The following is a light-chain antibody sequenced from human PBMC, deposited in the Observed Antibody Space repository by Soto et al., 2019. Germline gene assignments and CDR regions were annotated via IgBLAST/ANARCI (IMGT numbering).Light chain of an antibody. J-gene: IGKJ2*01. V-gene: IGKV3-11*01. CDR2: DAS. CDR3: QQRSNWPPYT. CDR1: QSVSSY. Sequence: EIVLTQSPATLSLSPGERATLSCRASQSVSSYLAWYQQKPGQAPRLLIYDASNRATGIPARFSGSGSGTDFTLTISSLEPDDFPVYYCQQRSNWPPYTFGQETKLQIK.